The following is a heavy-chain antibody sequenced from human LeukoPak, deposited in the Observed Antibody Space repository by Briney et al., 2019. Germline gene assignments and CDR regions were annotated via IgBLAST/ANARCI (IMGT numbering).Heavy chain of an antibody. D-gene: IGHD2/OR15-2a*01. CDR1: GGSFSGYY. CDR3: ARLTLWSRTTHDYYYYYMDV. V-gene: IGHV4-34*01. J-gene: IGHJ6*03. CDR2: INHSGST. Sequence: TSETLSLTCAVYGGSFSGYYWSWIRQPPGKGLEWIGEINHSGSTNYNPSLKSRVTISVDTSKNQFSLKLSSVTAADTAVYYCARLTLWSRTTHDYYYYYMDVWGKGTTVTISS.